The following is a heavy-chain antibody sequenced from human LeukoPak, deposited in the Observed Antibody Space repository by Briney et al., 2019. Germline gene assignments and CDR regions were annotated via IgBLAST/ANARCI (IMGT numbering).Heavy chain of an antibody. CDR3: ARADCGGDCSFDY. V-gene: IGHV3-53*01. CDR1: GFTFSSYG. D-gene: IGHD2-21*02. Sequence: GGSLRLSCAASGFTFSSYGMSWVRQAPGKGLEWVSVIYSGGSTYYADSVKGRFTISRDNSKNTLYLQMNSLRAEDTAVYYCARADCGGDCSFDYWGQGTLVTVSS. J-gene: IGHJ4*02. CDR2: IYSGGST.